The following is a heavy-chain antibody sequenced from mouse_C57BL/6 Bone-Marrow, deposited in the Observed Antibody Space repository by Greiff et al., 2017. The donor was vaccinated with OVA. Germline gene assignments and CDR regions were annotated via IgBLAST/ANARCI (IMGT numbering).Heavy chain of an antibody. J-gene: IGHJ2*01. CDR2: IDPSDSYT. CDR3: ARDLCLDY. V-gene: IGHV1-59*01. CDR1: GYTFTSYW. D-gene: IGHD6-1*01. Sequence: QVQLKQPGAELVRPGTSVKLSCKASGYTFTSYWMHWVKQRPGQGLEWIGVIDPSDSYTNYNQKFKGKATLTVDTSSSTAYMQLSGLTSEDSAVYYCARDLCLDYWGQGTTLTVSA.